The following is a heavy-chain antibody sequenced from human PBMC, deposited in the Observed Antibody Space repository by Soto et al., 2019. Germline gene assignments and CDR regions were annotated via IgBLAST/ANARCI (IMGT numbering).Heavy chain of an antibody. CDR3: AHRLALHFFDC. D-gene: IGHD3-3*02. J-gene: IGHJ4*02. V-gene: IGHV2-5*02. Sequence: QITLKESGPTLVKPTQTLTLTCTFSGFSLRSSEVGVGWVRQPPGKALEWLALIYGDGDKRYSPSLKTRLTITKDTSKNQVVLTMTNMDPVDTATYYCAHRLALHFFDCWGQGALVTVSS. CDR2: IYGDGDK. CDR1: GFSLRSSEVG.